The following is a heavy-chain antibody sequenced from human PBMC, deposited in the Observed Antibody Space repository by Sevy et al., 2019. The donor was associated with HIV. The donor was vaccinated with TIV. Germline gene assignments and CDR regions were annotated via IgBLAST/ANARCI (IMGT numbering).Heavy chain of an antibody. CDR1: GSFFTDDYY. D-gene: IGHD6-13*01. V-gene: IGHV4-38-2*02. CDR3: ARQCSTSSCDYFDS. Sequence: SETLSLTCSVSGSFFTDDYYWGWVRQPPGKGLEYIGSVLHDGTSYYNPSLKSRVTISVHTSKTQLSLLLSSVTAADSALYYCARQCSTSSCDYFDSWVQGILVTVSS. CDR2: VLHDGTS. J-gene: IGHJ4*02.